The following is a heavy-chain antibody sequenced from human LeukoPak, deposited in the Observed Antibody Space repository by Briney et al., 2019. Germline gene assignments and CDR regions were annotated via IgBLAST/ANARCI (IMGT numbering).Heavy chain of an antibody. CDR2: IKQDGSEK. J-gene: IGHJ4*02. D-gene: IGHD3-10*01. CDR3: ARALELLWFGEPWRYFDY. V-gene: IGHV3-7*01. CDR1: GFTFSSYW. Sequence: GGSLRLSCAASGFTFSSYWMSWVRQAPGKGLEWVANIKQDGSEKYYVDSVKGRFNISRDNAKNSLYLQMNSLRAEDTAVYYCARALELLWFGEPWRYFDYWGQGTLVTVSS.